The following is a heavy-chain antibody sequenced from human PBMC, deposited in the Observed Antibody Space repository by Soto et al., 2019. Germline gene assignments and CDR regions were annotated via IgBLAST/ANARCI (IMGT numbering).Heavy chain of an antibody. CDR1: GGTFSSYA. CDR3: ARGIFFDSSGYYYYLGTYFDY. D-gene: IGHD3-22*01. V-gene: IGHV1-69*13. Sequence: SVKVSCKASGGTFSSYAISWVRQAPGQGLEWMGGIIPIFGTANYAQKIQGRVTITADESTSTAYMELSSLRSEDTALFFCARGIFFDSSGYYYYLGTYFDYWGQGTLVTV. CDR2: IIPIFGTA. J-gene: IGHJ4*02.